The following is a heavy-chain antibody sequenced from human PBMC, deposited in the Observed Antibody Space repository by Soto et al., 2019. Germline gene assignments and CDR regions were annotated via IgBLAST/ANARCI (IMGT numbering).Heavy chain of an antibody. Sequence: PSETLSLTCTVSGGSISSDYWSWIRQPPGKGLEWIGFIYYSGSINYNPSFESRVAISVDTSKNQFSLNLTSVTAADTAVYYCARVSGSYYYGMDVWGQGTTVTVSS. J-gene: IGHJ6*02. CDR3: ARVSGSYYYGMDV. CDR1: GGSISSDY. V-gene: IGHV4-59*08. D-gene: IGHD1-26*01. CDR2: IYYSGSI.